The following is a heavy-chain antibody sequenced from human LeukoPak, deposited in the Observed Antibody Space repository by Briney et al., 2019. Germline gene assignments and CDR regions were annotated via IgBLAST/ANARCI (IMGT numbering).Heavy chain of an antibody. CDR1: GYTFTSYG. Sequence: SVKVSSKASGYTFTSYGISWVRQAPGQGLEWMGRIIPILGIANYAQKFQGRVTITADKSTSTAYMELSSLRSEDTAVYYCARGNYWFGEFGGRWFDYWGQGTLVTVSS. CDR2: IIPILGIA. CDR3: ARGNYWFGEFGGRWFDY. J-gene: IGHJ4*02. D-gene: IGHD3-10*01. V-gene: IGHV1-69*04.